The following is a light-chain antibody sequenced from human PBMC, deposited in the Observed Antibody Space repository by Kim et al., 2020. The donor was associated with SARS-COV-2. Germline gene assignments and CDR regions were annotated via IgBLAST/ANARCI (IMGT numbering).Light chain of an antibody. CDR3: NSRDSSGNHRVV. CDR1: SLRSYY. V-gene: IGLV3-19*01. CDR2: GKN. Sequence: SSELTQDPAVSVALGQTVRITCQGDSLRSYYASWYQQKPGQAPVLVIYGKNNRPSGIPDRFSGSSSGNTASLTITGVQAEDEADYYCNSRDSSGNHRVVFGGGTQLTVL. J-gene: IGLJ2*01.